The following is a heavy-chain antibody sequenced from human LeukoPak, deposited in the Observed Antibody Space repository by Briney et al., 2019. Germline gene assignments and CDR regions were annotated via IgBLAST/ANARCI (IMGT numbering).Heavy chain of an antibody. Sequence: PGGSLRLSCAASGFTFSSYSMNWVRQAPGKGLEWVAFIRFDGTVAEYGDSVKGRFTISRDNSQNILFLQMNSLRPEDTAVYYCAKDKSYSELYHFDYWGQGALVTVSS. CDR1: GFTFSSYS. D-gene: IGHD3-3*01. V-gene: IGHV3-30*02. CDR3: AKDKSYSELYHFDY. J-gene: IGHJ4*02. CDR2: IRFDGTVA.